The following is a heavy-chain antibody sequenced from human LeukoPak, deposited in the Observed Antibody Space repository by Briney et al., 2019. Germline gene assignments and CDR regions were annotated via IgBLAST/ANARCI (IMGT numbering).Heavy chain of an antibody. J-gene: IGHJ6*03. D-gene: IGHD3-3*01. CDR2: IIPIFGTA. CDR1: GGTFSSYA. Sequence: SVKVSCKASGGTFSSYAISWVRQAPGQGLEWMGRIIPIFGTANYAQKFQGRVTITTDESTSTAYMELSSLRSEDTAVYYCARTYYDFWSGYSNYCYYYMDVWGKGTTVTVSS. V-gene: IGHV1-69*05. CDR3: ARTYYDFWSGYSNYCYYYMDV.